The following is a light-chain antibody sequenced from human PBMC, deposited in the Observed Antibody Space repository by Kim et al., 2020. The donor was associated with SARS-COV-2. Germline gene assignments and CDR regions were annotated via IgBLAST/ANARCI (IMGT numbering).Light chain of an antibody. Sequence: ASVGDRVTISCRASQNINNYLNWYHQKPGMAPRLLIYSASSLGSGVPSRFSGRGSGTDFTLTISSLQPEDFGTYYCQQSYTTPRTFGQGTKVDIK. V-gene: IGKV1-39*01. CDR3: QQSYTTPRT. CDR2: SAS. CDR1: QNINNY. J-gene: IGKJ1*01.